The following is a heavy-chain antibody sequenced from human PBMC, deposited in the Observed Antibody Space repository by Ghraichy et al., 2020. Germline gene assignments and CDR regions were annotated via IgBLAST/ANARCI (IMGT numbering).Heavy chain of an antibody. D-gene: IGHD1-1*01. CDR1: GFTFSSYW. CDR2: IKQDGSEK. CDR3: ARDYRGTFDY. J-gene: IGHJ4*02. V-gene: IGHV3-7*01. Sequence: LSLTCAVSGFTFSSYWMSWVRQAPGKGLEWVANIKQDGSEKNYVDSVKGRFTISRDNAKNSLYLQMNSLRAEDTAMYYCARDYRGTFDYWGQGTLVTVSS.